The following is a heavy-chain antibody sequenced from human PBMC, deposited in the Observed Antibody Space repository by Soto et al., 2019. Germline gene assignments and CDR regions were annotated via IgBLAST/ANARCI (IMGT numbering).Heavy chain of an antibody. V-gene: IGHV1-8*02. CDR2: IIPILGKT. CDR1: GGTFSSYT. J-gene: IGHJ4*02. D-gene: IGHD6-19*01. Sequence: ASVKVSCKASGGTFSSYTISWVRQAPGQGLEWMGRIIPILGKTGYTQKFQGRVTMTRNTSISTAYMELSSLRSEDTAVYYCARFASSGWFFDYWGQGTQVTVSS. CDR3: ARFASSGWFFDY.